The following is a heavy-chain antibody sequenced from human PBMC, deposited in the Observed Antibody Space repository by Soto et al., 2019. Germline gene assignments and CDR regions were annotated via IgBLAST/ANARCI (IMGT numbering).Heavy chain of an antibody. CDR2: IYYSGST. V-gene: IGHV4-30-4*01. CDR3: ARENFWSGYNDY. D-gene: IGHD3-3*01. CDR1: GGSISSGDYY. Sequence: SETLSLTCTVSGGSISSGDYYWSWIRQPPGKGLEWIGYIYYSGSTYYNPSLKSRVTISVDTSKNQFSLKLSSVTAADTAVYYCARENFWSGYNDYWGQGTLVTVSS. J-gene: IGHJ4*02.